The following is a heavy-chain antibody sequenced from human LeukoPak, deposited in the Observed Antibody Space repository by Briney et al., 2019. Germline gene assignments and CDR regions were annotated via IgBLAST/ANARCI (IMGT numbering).Heavy chain of an antibody. CDR3: ARHRYGDYVGY. Sequence: PEGSLRLSCAASGFTFSSYRMSWVRQAPGKGLEWVANIKQDGSEKYYVDSVKGRFTISRDNAKNSLYLQMNSLRAEDTAVYYCARHRYGDYVGYWGQGTLVTVSS. J-gene: IGHJ4*02. V-gene: IGHV3-7*01. CDR1: GFTFSSYR. D-gene: IGHD4-17*01. CDR2: IKQDGSEK.